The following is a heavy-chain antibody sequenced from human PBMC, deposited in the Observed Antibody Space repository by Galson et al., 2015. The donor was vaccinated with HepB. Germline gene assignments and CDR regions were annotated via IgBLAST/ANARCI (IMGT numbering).Heavy chain of an antibody. CDR2: IYWDDTK. V-gene: IGHV2-5*02. Sequence: PALVKPTQTLTLTCSLSGLSISASGEGVGWIRQSPGKALEWLSLIYWDDTKRYSPSLKSRLTITKDTSKNQVVLTMTNMEPVDTATYYCAHSPYSSGWSDRFDYWGQGTLVTVSS. J-gene: IGHJ4*02. CDR1: GLSISASGEG. D-gene: IGHD6-13*01. CDR3: AHSPYSSGWSDRFDY.